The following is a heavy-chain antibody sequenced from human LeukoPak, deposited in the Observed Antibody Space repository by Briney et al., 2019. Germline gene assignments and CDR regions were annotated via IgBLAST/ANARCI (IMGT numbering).Heavy chain of an antibody. CDR1: GFTFSSYK. J-gene: IGHJ3*02. CDR3: ARQDIPQALYGFDI. Sequence: PGGSLRLSCAASGFTFSSYKMYWVRQAPGKGPVWVPRLNENGITNYADSVKGRFAISSDNAKSTLFLQMNSLRVDDTAVYYCARQDIPQALYGFDIWGQGTMVTVSS. D-gene: IGHD2-15*01. CDR2: LNENGIT. V-gene: IGHV3-74*01.